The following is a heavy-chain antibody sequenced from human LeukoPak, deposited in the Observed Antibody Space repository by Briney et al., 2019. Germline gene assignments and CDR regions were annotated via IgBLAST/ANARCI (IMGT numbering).Heavy chain of an antibody. Sequence: ASVKVSCKASGYTFTGYYMHWVRQAPGQGLEWMGWINPNSGGTNYAQRFQGRVTMIRDTSISTAYMELSRLRSDDTAVYYCATAHTDYDILTGYYEFDYWGQGTLVTVSS. CDR3: ATAHTDYDILTGYYEFDY. CDR1: GYTFTGYY. D-gene: IGHD3-9*01. V-gene: IGHV1-2*02. J-gene: IGHJ4*02. CDR2: INPNSGGT.